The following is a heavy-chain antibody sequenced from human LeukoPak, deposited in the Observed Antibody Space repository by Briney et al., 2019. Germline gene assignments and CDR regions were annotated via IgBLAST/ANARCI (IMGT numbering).Heavy chain of an antibody. V-gene: IGHV4-39*01. D-gene: IGHD6-19*01. CDR3: ARHVRLDDAFDI. Sequence: SETLSLTCTVSGGSISTSNYYWGWIRQPPGKGLEWIGNIFYSGSTYYNPSLKSRVTISVDTSKNQFSLKLSSVTAADTAVYYCARHVRLDDAFDIWGQGTMVTVSS. J-gene: IGHJ3*02. CDR2: IFYSGST. CDR1: GGSISTSNYY.